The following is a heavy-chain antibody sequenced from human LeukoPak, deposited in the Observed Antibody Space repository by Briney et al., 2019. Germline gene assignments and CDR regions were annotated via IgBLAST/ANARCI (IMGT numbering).Heavy chain of an antibody. CDR2: MNPNSGNT. Sequence: GASVKVSCKASGYTFTSYDINWVRQATGQGLEWMGWMNPNSGNTGYAQKFRGRVTITRNTSISTAYMELSSLRSEDTAVYYCARGKGRDGYNYWRFYFDYWGQGTLVTVSS. V-gene: IGHV1-8*03. J-gene: IGHJ4*02. CDR3: ARGKGRDGYNYWRFYFDY. D-gene: IGHD5-24*01. CDR1: GYTFTSYD.